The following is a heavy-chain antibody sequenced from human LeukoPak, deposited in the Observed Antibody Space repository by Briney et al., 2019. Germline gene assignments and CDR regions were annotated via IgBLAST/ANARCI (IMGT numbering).Heavy chain of an antibody. V-gene: IGHV4-39*01. CDR1: GGSISSSSYY. CDR3: ARLMDGYNLLYFDY. J-gene: IGHJ4*02. CDR2: IYYSGST. D-gene: IGHD5-24*01. Sequence: SETLSLTCTVSGGSISSSSYYWGWIRQPPGKGLEWIGSIYYSGSTYYNPSLKSRVTISVDTSKNQFSLKLSSVTAADTAVYYCARLMDGYNLLYFDYWGQGTLVTVSS.